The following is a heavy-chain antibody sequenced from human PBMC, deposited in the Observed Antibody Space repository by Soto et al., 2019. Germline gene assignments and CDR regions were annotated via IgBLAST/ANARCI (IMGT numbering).Heavy chain of an antibody. CDR2: IWYDGSNK. D-gene: IGHD6-19*01. CDR1: GFTFSSYG. J-gene: IGHJ6*02. Sequence: QVQLVESGGGVVQPGRSLRLSCAASGFTFSSYGMHWVRQAPGKGLEGVAVIWYDGSNKYYADSVKGRFTISRDNSKNTLYLQMNSLRAEDTAVYYCAREYSSGWYWGDGYYYGMDVWGQGTTVTVSS. V-gene: IGHV3-33*01. CDR3: AREYSSGWYWGDGYYYGMDV.